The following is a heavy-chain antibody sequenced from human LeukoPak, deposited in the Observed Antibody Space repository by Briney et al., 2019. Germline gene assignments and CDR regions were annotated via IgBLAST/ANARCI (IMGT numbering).Heavy chain of an antibody. V-gene: IGHV4-59*08. CDR3: ARNVGWYSHDS. D-gene: IGHD6-19*01. CDR1: GGFLSSHY. J-gene: IGHJ4*02. CDR2: IYGSEST. Sequence: PSETLSLTCTAFGGFLSSHYCSWIRQPPAKGLEWIGYIYGSESTHYDPSLRSRVTISEDTSKNQFSLKLTSVTAADTAVYYCARNVGWYSHDSWGQGTLVTVSS.